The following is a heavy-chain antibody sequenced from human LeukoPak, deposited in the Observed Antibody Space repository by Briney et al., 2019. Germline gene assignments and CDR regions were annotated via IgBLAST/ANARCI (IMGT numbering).Heavy chain of an antibody. Sequence: GGSLRLSCAASGFTFSFYAMTWVRQAPGKGLEWVSAISDSGGSTYYADSVKGRFTISRDNSKNTLYLQMNSLRAEDTAVYYCARAMYYYDSSGYEVGYWGQGTLVTVSS. CDR2: ISDSGGST. CDR3: ARAMYYYDSSGYEVGY. D-gene: IGHD3-22*01. V-gene: IGHV3-23*01. CDR1: GFTFSFYA. J-gene: IGHJ4*02.